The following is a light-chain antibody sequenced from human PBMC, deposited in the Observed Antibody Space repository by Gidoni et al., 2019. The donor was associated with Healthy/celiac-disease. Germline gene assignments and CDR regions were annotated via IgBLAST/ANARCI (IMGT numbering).Light chain of an antibody. J-gene: IGLJ3*02. Sequence: QSALTQPASVSGSPGQSITFSCTGSSSDVGVYNYVSWYQQHPGKAPKLMIYEVSHRPSGFSNRFSGSKSGNTASLTISGLQAEDEADYYCISYTSSSTLVFGGGTKLTVL. CDR1: SSDVGVYNY. CDR3: ISYTSSSTLV. V-gene: IGLV2-14*01. CDR2: EVS.